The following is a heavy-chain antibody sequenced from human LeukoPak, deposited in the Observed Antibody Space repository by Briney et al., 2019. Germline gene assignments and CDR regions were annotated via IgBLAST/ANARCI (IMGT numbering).Heavy chain of an antibody. CDR3: ARQNDFWSGSFDY. D-gene: IGHD3-3*01. J-gene: IGHJ4*02. CDR1: GGSISSSSYY. V-gene: IGHV4-39*01. CDR2: IYYSGST. Sequence: SETLSLTXTVSGGSISSSSYYWGWIRQPPGKGLEWIGSIYYSGSTYYNPSLKSRVTISVDTSKNQFSLKLSSVTAADTAVYYCARQNDFWSGSFDYWGQGTLVTVSS.